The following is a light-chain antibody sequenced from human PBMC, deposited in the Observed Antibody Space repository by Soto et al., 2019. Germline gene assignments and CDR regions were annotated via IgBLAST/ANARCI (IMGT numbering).Light chain of an antibody. CDR1: SSNIGAGYD. CDR3: QSYDSSLSGYVV. Sequence: QAVVTQPPSVSGAPGQRVIISCTGSSSNIGAGYDVHWYQQLPGTAPKLLIYGNFNRPSGVPDRFSGSKSGTSASLAVTGLQAVDEADYYCQSYDSSLSGYVVFGGGTKLTVL. V-gene: IGLV1-40*01. J-gene: IGLJ2*01. CDR2: GNF.